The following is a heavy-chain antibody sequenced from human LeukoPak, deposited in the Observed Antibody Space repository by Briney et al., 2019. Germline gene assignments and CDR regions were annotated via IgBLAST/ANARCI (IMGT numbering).Heavy chain of an antibody. CDR1: GGTFSSYA. Sequence: SVEVSCKASGGTFSSYAISWVRQAPGQGLEWMGGIIPIFGTANYAQKFQGRVTITADKSTSTAYMELSSLRSEDTAVYYCARDGGYCSGGSCSNDAFDIWGQGTMVTVSS. CDR2: IIPIFGTA. V-gene: IGHV1-69*06. CDR3: ARDGGYCSGGSCSNDAFDI. D-gene: IGHD2-15*01. J-gene: IGHJ3*02.